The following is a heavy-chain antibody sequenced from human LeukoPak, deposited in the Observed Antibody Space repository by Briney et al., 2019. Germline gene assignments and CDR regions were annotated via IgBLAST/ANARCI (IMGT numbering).Heavy chain of an antibody. V-gene: IGHV3-30-3*01. CDR2: ISYDGSNK. CDR1: GFTFSSYA. J-gene: IGHJ4*02. Sequence: PGGSLRLSCAASGFTFSSYAMHWVRQAPGKGLEWVAVISYDGSNKYYADSVKGRFTISRDNSKNTLYLQMNSLRAEDTAVYYCAREGLRYFDWLSYYFDYWGQGTLVTVSS. CDR3: AREGLRYFDWLSYYFDY. D-gene: IGHD3-9*01.